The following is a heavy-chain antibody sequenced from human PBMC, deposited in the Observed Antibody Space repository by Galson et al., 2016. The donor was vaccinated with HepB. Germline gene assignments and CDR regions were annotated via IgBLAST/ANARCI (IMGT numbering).Heavy chain of an antibody. CDR3: ARESYDILTGYSPSDY. V-gene: IGHV1-18*01. J-gene: IGHJ4*02. D-gene: IGHD3-9*01. CDR1: GYNFKSYG. CDR2: ISGYNGDT. Sequence: SVKVSCKASGYNFKSYGISWVRQAPGQGLEWMGWISGYNGDTKYAEKLQDRVTMTTDTSTSTAYMGVRSLRSDDTAVYYCARESYDILTGYSPSDYWGQGTLVTVSS.